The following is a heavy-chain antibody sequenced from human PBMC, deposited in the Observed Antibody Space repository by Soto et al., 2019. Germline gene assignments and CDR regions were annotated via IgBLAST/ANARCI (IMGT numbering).Heavy chain of an antibody. CDR2: MSYDGTTK. J-gene: IGHJ4*02. D-gene: IGHD3-10*01. CDR1: GFIFSNYV. Sequence: QVQLVESGGGAVQPGRSLRLSCAASGFIFSNYVMYWVRQAPGKGLEWVAFMSYDGTTKSYADSVKGRFTISRDNSQNTLYLQMNSLRPEDTGVYYCAREVLWSRYFDYWGQGTLVIVSS. CDR3: AREVLWSRYFDY. V-gene: IGHV3-30-3*01.